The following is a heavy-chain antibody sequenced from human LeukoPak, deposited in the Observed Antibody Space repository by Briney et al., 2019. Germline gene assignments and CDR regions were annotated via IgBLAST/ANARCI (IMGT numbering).Heavy chain of an antibody. V-gene: IGHV5-51*01. J-gene: IGHJ4*02. D-gene: IGHD3-16*02. Sequence: GESLKISCKASGYTFTNNWIGWVRQMPGKGLVWMGRIFPGDYDTRYSPAFQGQVTITADRSINTVYLQWNSLRASDSAIYYCVKSWCRGILVCPDYWGQGTVVTVSS. CDR2: IFPGDYDT. CDR3: VKSWCRGILVCPDY. CDR1: GYTFTNNW.